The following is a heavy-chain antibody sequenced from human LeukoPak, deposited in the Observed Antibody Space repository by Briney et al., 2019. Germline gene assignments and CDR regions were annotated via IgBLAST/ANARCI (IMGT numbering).Heavy chain of an antibody. CDR2: IYTSGST. CDR3: AETMYDILTGGHVDY. J-gene: IGHJ4*02. V-gene: IGHV4-61*02. D-gene: IGHD3-9*01. Sequence: PSETLSLTCTVSGGSISSGSYYWSWIRQPAGKGLEWIGRIYTSGSTNYNPSLKSRVTISVDTSKNQFSLKLSSVTAADTAVYYCAETMYDILTGGHVDYWGQGTLVTVSS. CDR1: GGSISSGSYY.